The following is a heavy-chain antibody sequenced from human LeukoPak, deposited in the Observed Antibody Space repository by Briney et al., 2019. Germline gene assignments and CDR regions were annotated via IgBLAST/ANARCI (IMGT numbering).Heavy chain of an antibody. CDR3: AREGLYSSSSDFDY. CDR2: LNPKTGDT. D-gene: IGHD6-13*01. V-gene: IGHV1-2*02. CDR1: GHTFTGYY. J-gene: IGHJ4*02. Sequence: GASVKVSCRPSGHTFTGYYVHWVRQAPGQGLQWMGYLNPKTGDTKYAQNLQGRVTMTRDTSISTAYMELSGLRSDDTAVYYCAREGLYSSSSDFDYWGQGTLVTVSS.